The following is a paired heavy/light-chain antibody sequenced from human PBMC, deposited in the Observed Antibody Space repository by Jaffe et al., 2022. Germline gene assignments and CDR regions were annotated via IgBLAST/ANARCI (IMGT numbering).Light chain of an antibody. V-gene: IGKV1-6*01. Sequence: AIQMTQSPSSLSASVGDRVTITCRASQGIRNELGWYQQKPGKAPNLLIYAASSLQSGVPSRFSGSGSDTDFTLTISSLQPEDFATYYCLQDYSYPRTFGQGTKLEI. J-gene: IGKJ2*01. CDR1: QGIRNE. CDR2: AAS. CDR3: LQDYSYPRT.
Heavy chain of an antibody. Sequence: QVVQSGGGLVQPGGSLRLSCAASGFTFSTAWMTWVRQAPGKGLEWVANINRGGTKENYVDSVKGRFTISRDNTKNSLYLQMNSLRDDDTAVYYCARDVSPGTAAMFYDAFDLWGQGTMVTVSS. CDR2: INRGGTKE. J-gene: IGHJ3*01. CDR3: ARDVSPGTAAMFYDAFDL. D-gene: IGHD2-2*01. V-gene: IGHV3-7*01. CDR1: GFTFSTAW.